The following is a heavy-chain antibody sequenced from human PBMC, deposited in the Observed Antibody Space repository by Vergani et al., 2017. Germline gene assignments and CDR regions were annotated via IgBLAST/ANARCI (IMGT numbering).Heavy chain of an antibody. Sequence: EVQLVESGGGLVKPGGSLRLSCAASGITFSSYAMSWVRQAPGKGLEWVSAISGSGGSTYYADSVKGRFTISRDNSKTTLYLQMNSLRAEDTAVYYCTTDTPDYYDSSGPYWYFDLWGRGTLVTVSS. CDR1: GITFSSYA. J-gene: IGHJ2*01. V-gene: IGHV3-23*04. CDR3: TTDTPDYYDSSGPYWYFDL. D-gene: IGHD3-22*01. CDR2: ISGSGGST.